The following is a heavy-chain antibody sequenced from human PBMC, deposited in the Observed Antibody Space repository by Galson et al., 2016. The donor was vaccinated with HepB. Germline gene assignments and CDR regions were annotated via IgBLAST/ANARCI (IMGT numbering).Heavy chain of an antibody. D-gene: IGHD3-9*01. CDR1: GFSFSTSG. J-gene: IGHJ4*02. Sequence: SLRLSCAASGFSFSTSGMSWVRQTPGRGLEWVSGITGSGGTTHYADSVKGRFTISRDNSKNTLYLYMNSLRAGDTALYYCARGGGRYFDWLWGQGTLVTVSS. V-gene: IGHV3-23*01. CDR2: ITGSGGTT. CDR3: ARGGGRYFDWL.